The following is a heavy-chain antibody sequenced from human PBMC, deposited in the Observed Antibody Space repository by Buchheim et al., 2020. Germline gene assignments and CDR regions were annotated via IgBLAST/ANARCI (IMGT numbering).Heavy chain of an antibody. D-gene: IGHD3-10*01. CDR1: GFTFSSYG. V-gene: IGHV3-30*18. Sequence: QVQLVESGGGVVQPGRSLRLSCAASGFTFSSYGMHWVRQAPGKGLEWVAVISYDGSNKYYADSVKGRFTISRDNSKNTLYLQMNSLRAEDTAVYYCAKDWTPSLTLWFGESTISWAPDYWGQGTL. CDR3: AKDWTPSLTLWFGESTISWAPDY. J-gene: IGHJ4*02. CDR2: ISYDGSNK.